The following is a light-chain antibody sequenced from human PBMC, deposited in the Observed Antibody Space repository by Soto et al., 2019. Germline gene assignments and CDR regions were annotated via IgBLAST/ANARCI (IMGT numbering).Light chain of an antibody. CDR2: GAS. V-gene: IGKV3-11*01. CDR1: ERISNN. J-gene: IGKJ5*01. CDR3: QQRSNWPSIT. Sequence: EIVMTQSPVTLSVAPWESATLSCRASERISNNLAWYQQKPGQAPRLLIYGASTRATGIPARFSGSGSGTDFTLTISSLEPEDFAVYYCQQRSNWPSITFGQGTRLEI.